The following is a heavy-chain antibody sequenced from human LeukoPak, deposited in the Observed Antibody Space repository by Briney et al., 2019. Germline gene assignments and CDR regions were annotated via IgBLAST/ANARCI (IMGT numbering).Heavy chain of an antibody. V-gene: IGHV4-39*07. CDR2: IFYSGST. Sequence: PSETLSLTCTVSGGSISASNYYWGWIRQPPGKGLEWIGNIFYSGSTYYSPSLRSRVTISLDTSKNQFSLKLSSVTAADTAVYYCARGVAVAGNFDYWGQGTLVTVSS. D-gene: IGHD6-19*01. J-gene: IGHJ4*02. CDR1: GGSISASNYY. CDR3: ARGVAVAGNFDY.